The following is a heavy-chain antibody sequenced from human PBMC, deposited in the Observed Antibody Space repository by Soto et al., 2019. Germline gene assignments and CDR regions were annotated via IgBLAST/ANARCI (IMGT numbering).Heavy chain of an antibody. CDR3: ATNPGEDAFDI. D-gene: IGHD3-10*01. Sequence: SETLSLTCAVSGGSISSSNWWSWVRQHPGKGLEWIGYIYHSGSTNYNPSLKSRVTISVDTSKNQFSLKLSSVTAADTAVYYCATNPGEDAFDIWGQGTMVTVSS. V-gene: IGHV4-4*02. CDR2: IYHSGST. J-gene: IGHJ3*02. CDR1: GGSISSSNW.